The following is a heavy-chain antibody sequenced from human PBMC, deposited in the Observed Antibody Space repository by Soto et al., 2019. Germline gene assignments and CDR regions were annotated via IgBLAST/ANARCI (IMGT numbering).Heavy chain of an antibody. D-gene: IGHD3-3*01. V-gene: IGHV3-23*01. CDR2: ISGSGGST. CDR1: GFTFSSYA. J-gene: IGHJ4*02. Sequence: GGSLRLSCAASGFTFSSYAMSWVRQAPGKGLEWVSAISGSGGSTYYADSVKGRFTISRDNSKNTLYLQMNSLRAEDTAVYYCAKNQIRFLEWLVDYWGQGTLVTVSS. CDR3: AKNQIRFLEWLVDY.